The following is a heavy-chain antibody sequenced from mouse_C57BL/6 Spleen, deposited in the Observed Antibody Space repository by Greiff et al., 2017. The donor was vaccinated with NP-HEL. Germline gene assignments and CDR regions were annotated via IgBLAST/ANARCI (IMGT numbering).Heavy chain of an antibody. CDR3: ARGGYSTYAMDY. CDR1: GYTFTDYY. V-gene: IGHV1-19*01. Sequence: EVQLQQSGPVLVKPGASVKMSCKASGYTFTDYYMNWVKQSHGKSLEWIGVINPYNGGTSYNQKFKGKATLTVDKSSSTAYMELNSLTSEDSAVYYCARGGYSTYAMDYWGQGTSVTVSS. D-gene: IGHD2-5*01. J-gene: IGHJ4*01. CDR2: INPYNGGT.